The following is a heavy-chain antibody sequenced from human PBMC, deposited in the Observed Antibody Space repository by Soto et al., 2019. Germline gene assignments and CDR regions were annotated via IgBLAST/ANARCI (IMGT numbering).Heavy chain of an antibody. D-gene: IGHD2-15*01. Sequence: QLQLQESGPGLVKPSETLSLTCTVSGGSISSSSYYWGWIRQPPGKGLEGMGSIYYSGSTYYNPSLKSRVTLAVDTSKNQFSLKLSSVTAADTAVYYCARHGYCSGGSCYSLDYWGQGTLVTVSS. J-gene: IGHJ4*02. CDR2: IYYSGST. CDR3: ARHGYCSGGSCYSLDY. CDR1: GGSISSSSYY. V-gene: IGHV4-39*01.